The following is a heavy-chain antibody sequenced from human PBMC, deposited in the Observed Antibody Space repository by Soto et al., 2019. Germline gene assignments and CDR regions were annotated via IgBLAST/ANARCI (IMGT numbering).Heavy chain of an antibody. V-gene: IGHV3-74*01. CDR3: ARVLNGQWYFDY. J-gene: IGHJ4*02. CDR2: VNTDESRT. CDR1: GFTFSSYW. D-gene: IGHD6-19*01. Sequence: EVQLVESGGGLVQPGGSLRLSCGASGFTFSSYWMHWVRQAPGKGLVWVSRVNTDESRTSYADSVKGRFTISRDNAKNTLYLQMNSLRAEDTAVYYCARVLNGQWYFDYWDQGTQVTVSS.